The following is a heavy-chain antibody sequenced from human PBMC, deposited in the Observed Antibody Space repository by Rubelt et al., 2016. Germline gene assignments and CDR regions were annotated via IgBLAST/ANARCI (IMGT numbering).Heavy chain of an antibody. Sequence: EVQLLESGGGLVQPGGSLRLSCAASGFTFSSYAMSWVRQAPGKGLEWVSAISGSGGSTYYADSVKGRFTISRGMCKHTLDLQMNSLRAEDTAVYYCAKVGGGRVGAFDYWGQGTLVTVSS. CDR2: ISGSGGST. CDR3: AKVGGGRVGAFDY. V-gene: IGHV3-23*01. D-gene: IGHD1-26*01. CDR1: GFTFSSYA. J-gene: IGHJ4*02.